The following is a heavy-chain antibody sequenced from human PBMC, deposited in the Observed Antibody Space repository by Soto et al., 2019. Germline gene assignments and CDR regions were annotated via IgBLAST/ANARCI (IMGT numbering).Heavy chain of an antibody. CDR1: GGSISSYY. Sequence: SETLSLTCTVSGGSISSYYWSWIRQPPGKGLEWIGYIYYSGSTDYNPSLKSRVTISVDTSKNQFSLKLSSVTAADTAVYYCARSDFSGYYYYYYMDVWGKGTTVTVSS. J-gene: IGHJ6*03. CDR3: ARSDFSGYYYYYYMDV. D-gene: IGHD3-3*01. V-gene: IGHV4-59*01. CDR2: IYYSGST.